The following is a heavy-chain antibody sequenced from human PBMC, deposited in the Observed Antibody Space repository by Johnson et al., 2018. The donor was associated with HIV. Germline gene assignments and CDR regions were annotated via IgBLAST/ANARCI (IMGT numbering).Heavy chain of an antibody. D-gene: IGHD3-3*01. CDR2: ISYDGSNK. Sequence: QVQLVESGGGVVQPGRSLRLSCAASGFTFTSYAMHWVRQAPGKGLEWVAVISYDGSNKYYADSVKGRFTISRDNSKNTLYLQMNSLRAEDTAVYYCAGAPTYYNFWSGTSGAFDSWGQGTMVTVSS. CDR3: AGAPTYYNFWSGTSGAFDS. CDR1: GFTFTSYA. J-gene: IGHJ3*02. V-gene: IGHV3-30-3*01.